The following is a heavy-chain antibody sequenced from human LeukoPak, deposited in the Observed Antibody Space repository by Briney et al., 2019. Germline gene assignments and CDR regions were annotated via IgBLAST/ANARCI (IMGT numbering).Heavy chain of an antibody. CDR3: ARHGISGSYEGFDY. V-gene: IGHV5-51*01. CDR1: GYTLTNNW. Sequence: GESLKISCKISGYTLTNNWIGWVRQVPGKGLEWMGLIYPGYSDAKYSPSFQGQVTISADKSISTAYLQWSSLKASDTAMYYCARHGISGSYEGFDYWGQGTLVTVSS. D-gene: IGHD1-26*01. J-gene: IGHJ4*02. CDR2: IYPGYSDA.